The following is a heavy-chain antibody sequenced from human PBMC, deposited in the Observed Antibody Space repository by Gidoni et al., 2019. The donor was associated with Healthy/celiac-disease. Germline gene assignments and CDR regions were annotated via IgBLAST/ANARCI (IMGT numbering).Heavy chain of an antibody. CDR2: ISSSSSTI. D-gene: IGHD3-3*01. Sequence: EVQLVESGGGLVQPGGSLRLSCAASGFTFSSYSMNWVRQAPGKGLEWVSYISSSSSTIYYADSVKGRFTISRDNAKNSLYLQMNSLRDEDTAVYYCARRTIFGVVITDYYYYYGMDVWGQGTTVTVSS. CDR1: GFTFSSYS. V-gene: IGHV3-48*02. CDR3: ARRTIFGVVITDYYYYYGMDV. J-gene: IGHJ6*02.